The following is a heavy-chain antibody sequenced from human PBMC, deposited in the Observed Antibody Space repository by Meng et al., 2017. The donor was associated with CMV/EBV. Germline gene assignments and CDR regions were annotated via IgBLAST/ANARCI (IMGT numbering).Heavy chain of an antibody. CDR2: INPSGGST. V-gene: IGHV1-46*01. CDR1: GYTFTSYY. CDR3: ARDRIVVVPGMDV. Sequence: ASVTVSCKASGYTFTSYYMHWVRQAPGQGLEWMGIINPSGGSTSYAQKFQGRVTMTRDTSTSTVYMELSSLRSEDTAVYYCARDRIVVVPGMDVWGQGTTVTVSS. J-gene: IGHJ6*02. D-gene: IGHD2-2*01.